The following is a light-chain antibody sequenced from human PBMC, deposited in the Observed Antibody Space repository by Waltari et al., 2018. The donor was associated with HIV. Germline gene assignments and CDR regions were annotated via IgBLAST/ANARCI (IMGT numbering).Light chain of an antibody. J-gene: IGLJ1*01. CDR2: SLD. CDR1: SSNIGSNT. CDR3: AAWDDSLNAYV. V-gene: IGLV1-44*01. Sequence: QSVLTQTPSASGTPGQRVIVSCSGSSSNIGSNTVNWYQQLPGAAPRLLIHSLDQRPSGVPDRFSGSNSGASASLAISGLQYEDEADYYCAAWDDSLNAYVFGGGTKVTVL.